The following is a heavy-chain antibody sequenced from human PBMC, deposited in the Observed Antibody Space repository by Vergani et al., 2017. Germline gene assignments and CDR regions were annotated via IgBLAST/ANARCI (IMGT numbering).Heavy chain of an antibody. J-gene: IGHJ4*02. V-gene: IGHV3-21*01. CDR2: ISSSSSYI. CDR3: ARDGPKRTTGTEALDY. CDR1: GFTFSSYS. Sequence: EVQLVESGGGLVKPGGSLRLSCAASGFTFSSYSMNWVRQAPGKGLEWVSSISSSSSYIYYADSVKGRFTISRDNAKNSLYLQMNSLRAEDTAVYYCARDGPKRTTGTEALDYWGQGTLVTVSS. D-gene: IGHD1-1*01.